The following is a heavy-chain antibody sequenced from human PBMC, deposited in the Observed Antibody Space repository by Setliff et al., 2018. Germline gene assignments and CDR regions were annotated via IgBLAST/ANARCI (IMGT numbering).Heavy chain of an antibody. J-gene: IGHJ5*02. D-gene: IGHD4-17*01. CDR1: GITFKNAW. Sequence: GGSLRLSCSLSGITFKNAWMTWVRQAPGKGPEWVGRIKSSLEGATSDYRAPAKGRFTISRDDSKNMIFLHMNSLKTEDTGFYYCTTGPRDSRDYLNWFNPWGQGTLVTVSS. CDR2: IKSSLEGATS. V-gene: IGHV3-15*01. CDR3: TTGPRDSRDYLNWFNP.